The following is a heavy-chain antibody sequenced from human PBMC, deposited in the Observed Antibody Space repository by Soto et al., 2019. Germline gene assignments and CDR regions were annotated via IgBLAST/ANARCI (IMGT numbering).Heavy chain of an antibody. Sequence: EVQLVESGGGLVQPGGSLRLSCEASGFTFSSNGMNWVRQAPGKGLEWVSFISIGSSTINYADSVRGRFTISRDNAKNSLYLHMNCLRDEDTAVYYCASDWGVYVSDIRTHIPHLESWGQGTLVTVSS. D-gene: IGHD3-16*01. CDR3: ASDWGVYVSDIRTHIPHLES. V-gene: IGHV3-48*02. CDR2: ISIGSSTI. CDR1: GFTFSSNG. J-gene: IGHJ4*02.